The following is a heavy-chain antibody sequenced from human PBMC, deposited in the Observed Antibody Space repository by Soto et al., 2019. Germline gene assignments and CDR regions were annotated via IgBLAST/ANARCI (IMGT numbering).Heavy chain of an antibody. CDR3: ARMGLPYCSGGCYCTWFDP. Sequence: ASVKVSCKASGYTFTSYGISWVRQAPGQGLERMGWISAYNGNTNYAQKLKGRVTMTTETSTSTAYMELSSLRSDDTGVYYCARMGLPYCSGGCYCTWFDPWGQGTLVTVCS. CDR2: ISAYNGNT. V-gene: IGHV1-18*04. CDR1: GYTFTSYG. J-gene: IGHJ5*02. D-gene: IGHD2-21*02.